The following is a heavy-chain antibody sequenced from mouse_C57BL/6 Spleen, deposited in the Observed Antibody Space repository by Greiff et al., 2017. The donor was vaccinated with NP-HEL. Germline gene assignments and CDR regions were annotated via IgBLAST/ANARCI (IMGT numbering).Heavy chain of an antibody. CDR3: ARVFITTVVAKEDAMDY. CDR2: ISSGSSTI. D-gene: IGHD1-1*01. CDR1: GFTFSDYG. Sequence: EVQRVESGGGLVKPGGSLKLSCAASGFTFSDYGMHWVRQAPEKGLEWVAYISSGSSTIYYADTVKGRFTISRDNAKNTLFLQMTSLRSEDTAMYYCARVFITTVVAKEDAMDYWVQGTSVTVSS. J-gene: IGHJ4*01. V-gene: IGHV5-17*01.